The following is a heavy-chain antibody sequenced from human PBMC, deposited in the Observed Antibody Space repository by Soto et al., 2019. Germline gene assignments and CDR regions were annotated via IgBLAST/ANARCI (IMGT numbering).Heavy chain of an antibody. CDR3: ARSGYDILTPFNY. D-gene: IGHD3-9*01. V-gene: IGHV4-31*03. Sequence: QVQLQESGPGLVKPSQTLSLTCTVSGGSISSGGYYWSWIRQHPGKGLEWIGYIYYSGNTNYTPSLKSRVTISVDTSKNQFSLNLSSVTAADTALYYCARSGYDILTPFNYWGQGTLVTVSS. CDR1: GGSISSGGYY. J-gene: IGHJ4*02. CDR2: IYYSGNT.